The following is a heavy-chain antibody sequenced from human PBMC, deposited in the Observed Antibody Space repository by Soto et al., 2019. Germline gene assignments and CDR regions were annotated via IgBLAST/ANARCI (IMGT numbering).Heavy chain of an antibody. J-gene: IGHJ5*02. CDR2: INPSGGST. Sequence: ASVKVSCKASGYTFTSYYMHWVRQAPGQGLEWMGIINPSGGSTSYAQKFQGRVTMTRETSTSTVYMELGSLRSEDTAVYYCARGIFHVDGLSWFDPWGQGTLVTVSS. CDR1: GYTFTSYY. V-gene: IGHV1-46*01. D-gene: IGHD2-15*01. CDR3: ARGIFHVDGLSWFDP.